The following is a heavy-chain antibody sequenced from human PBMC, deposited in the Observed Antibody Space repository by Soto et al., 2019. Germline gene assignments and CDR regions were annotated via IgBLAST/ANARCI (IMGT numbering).Heavy chain of an antibody. V-gene: IGHV3-21*01. CDR1: GFTFSSYS. D-gene: IGHD6-19*01. J-gene: IGHJ4*02. Sequence: GGSLRLSCTGSGFTFSSYSMNWVRQAPGKGLEWVSSISSSSSYIYYADSVKGRFTISRDNAKNSLYLQMNSLRAEDTAVYYCATSGYSSGWYIWGQGTLVTVSS. CDR2: ISSSSSYI. CDR3: ATSGYSSGWYI.